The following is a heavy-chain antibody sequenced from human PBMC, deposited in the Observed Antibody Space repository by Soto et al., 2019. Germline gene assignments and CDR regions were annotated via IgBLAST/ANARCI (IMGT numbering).Heavy chain of an antibody. CDR3: AKDRIVVATGGMDV. D-gene: IGHD3-22*01. J-gene: IGHJ6*02. V-gene: IGHV3-9*01. CDR1: GFTFDDYA. Sequence: EVQLVESGGGLVQPGRSLRLSCAASGFTFDDYAMHWVWQAPGKGLEWVSGISWNSGSIGYADSVKGRFTISRDNAKNSLYLQMNSLRAEDTALYYCAKDRIVVATGGMDVWGQGTTVTVSS. CDR2: ISWNSGSI.